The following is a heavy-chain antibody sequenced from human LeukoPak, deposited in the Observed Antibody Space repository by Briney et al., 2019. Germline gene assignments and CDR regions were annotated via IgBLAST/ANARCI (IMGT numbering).Heavy chain of an antibody. CDR2: IYYSGST. CDR3: ARAPSNYGSGSYYTDWFDP. CDR1: GGSISSGGYY. Sequence: SQTLSLTCTVSGGSISSGGYYWSWIRQHPGKGLEWIGYIYYSGSTYYNPSLKSRVTISVDTSKNQFSLKLSSVTAAGTAVYYCARAPSNYGSGSYYTDWFDPWGQGTLVTVSS. D-gene: IGHD3-10*01. V-gene: IGHV4-31*03. J-gene: IGHJ5*02.